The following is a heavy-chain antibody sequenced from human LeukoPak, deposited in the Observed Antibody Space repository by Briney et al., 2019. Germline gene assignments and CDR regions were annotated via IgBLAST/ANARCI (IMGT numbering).Heavy chain of an antibody. D-gene: IGHD1-26*01. CDR2: ISGDGTTT. CDR3: ARVLDGVGATRSFDY. V-gene: IGHV3-74*01. CDR1: GFTFSSYW. Sequence: GGSLRLSCAASGFTFSSYWMHWVRHAPGKGRMWVSRISGDGTTTTDADSVKGRFTISRDNAENTLYLQMNSLTAEDTAVYYCARVLDGVGATRSFDYWGQGTLVTVSS. J-gene: IGHJ4*02.